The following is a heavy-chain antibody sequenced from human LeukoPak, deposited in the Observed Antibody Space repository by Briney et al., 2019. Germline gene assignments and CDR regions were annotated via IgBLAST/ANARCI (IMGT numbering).Heavy chain of an antibody. V-gene: IGHV3-21*01. CDR2: IGIDGSYI. D-gene: IGHD1-1*01. CDR1: GFTFSSHN. CDR3: ARKMKTGDRVGTFDI. J-gene: IGHJ3*02. Sequence: GGSLRLSCAASGFTFSSHNMNWVRQAPMKGLEWVSSIGIDGSYIYYADSVQGRFTISRDNAKNSLYLQMNSLTDEETPVYYCARKMKTGDRVGTFDIWGQGTMVTVSS.